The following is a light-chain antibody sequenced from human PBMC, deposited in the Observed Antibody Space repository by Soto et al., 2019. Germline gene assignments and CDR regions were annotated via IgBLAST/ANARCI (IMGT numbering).Light chain of an antibody. J-gene: IGKJ2*01. CDR3: QQYDTYFRYT. CDR2: GAS. CDR1: QSVRSN. V-gene: IGKV3-15*01. Sequence: EIVMTQSPATLSVSPGESATLSCRASQSVRSNLAWYQQKPGQAPRLLIYGASTRATGIPARFSGSGSGTEFTLTIGSLQPDDFANYYCQQYDTYFRYTFGQGTKLDIK.